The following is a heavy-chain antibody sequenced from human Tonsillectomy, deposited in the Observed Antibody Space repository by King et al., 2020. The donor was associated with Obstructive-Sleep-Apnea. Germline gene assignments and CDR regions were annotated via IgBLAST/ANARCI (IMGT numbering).Heavy chain of an antibody. CDR1: GFTFSSYS. Sequence: VQLVESGGGLVQPGGSLRLSCAASGFTFSSYSMIWVRQAPGKGLEWVSYITSSSNTIYYADSVRGRFTISRDNAKNSLYLQMNSLRAEDTAVYYCARDSGDSGYDSRPIWGQGILVTVSS. CDR2: ITSSSNTI. J-gene: IGHJ4*02. CDR3: ARDSGDSGYDSRPI. V-gene: IGHV3-48*04. D-gene: IGHD5-12*01.